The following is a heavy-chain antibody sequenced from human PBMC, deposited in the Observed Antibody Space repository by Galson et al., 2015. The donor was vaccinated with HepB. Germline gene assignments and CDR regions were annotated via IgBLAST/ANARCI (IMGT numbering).Heavy chain of an antibody. V-gene: IGHV3-30*04. D-gene: IGHD3-10*01. CDR1: GFTFSSYA. Sequence: SLRLSCAASGFTFSSYAMHWVRQAPGKGLEWVAVISYDGSNKYYADSVKGRFTISRDNSKNTLYLQMNSLRAEDTAVYYCARDAHMVRGVAGYFDYWGQGALVTVSS. J-gene: IGHJ4*02. CDR3: ARDAHMVRGVAGYFDY. CDR2: ISYDGSNK.